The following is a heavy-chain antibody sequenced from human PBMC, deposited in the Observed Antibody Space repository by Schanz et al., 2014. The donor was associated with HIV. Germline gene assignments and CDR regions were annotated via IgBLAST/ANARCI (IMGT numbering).Heavy chain of an antibody. CDR3: ARDRTYDFWSGYLDT. J-gene: IGHJ5*01. CDR1: GYIFTDYY. D-gene: IGHD3-3*01. CDR2: INPGSGET. V-gene: IGHV1-46*01. Sequence: QVQLVQSGAEVKKPGASVKVSCKTSGYIFTDYYVHWVRQAPGQGLEWLGIINPGSGETTFAQNFQGRVRLTRDTFANIVYMEVSSLRFEDTAVYFCARDRTYDFWSGYLDTWGQGTQVIVSS.